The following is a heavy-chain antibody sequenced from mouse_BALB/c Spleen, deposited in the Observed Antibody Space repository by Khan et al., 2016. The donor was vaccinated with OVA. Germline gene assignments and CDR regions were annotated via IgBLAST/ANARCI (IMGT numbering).Heavy chain of an antibody. J-gene: IGHJ3*01. Sequence: DVKLVESGGDLVKPGGSLNLSCEASGFTFSSYGMSWLRQTPDKRLEWVATISNGGSYTYYPDSVKGRLTISRDNAKNTLYLQMSSLKSEDTAMYYCARHRFTTPTAWFAYWGQGTLVTVSA. CDR3: ARHRFTTPTAWFAY. D-gene: IGHD1-1*01. CDR1: GFTFSSYG. V-gene: IGHV5-6*02. CDR2: ISNGGSYT.